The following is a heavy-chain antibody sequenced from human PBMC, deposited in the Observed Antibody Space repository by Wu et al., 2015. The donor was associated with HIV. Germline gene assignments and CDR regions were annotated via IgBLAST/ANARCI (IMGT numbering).Heavy chain of an antibody. D-gene: IGHD1-20*01. CDR2: MAPNSDVT. CDR1: GYTLTNYY. J-gene: IGHJ4*02. CDR3: ATYGPGYNWMYK. V-gene: IGHV1-2*02. Sequence: QVQLVQSGAEVKKPGASVKVSCKASGYTLTNYYMRWVRQGPGQGLEWMGWMAPNSDVTKYAPKLQGRVTMTRDTSISTAYMELNSLTSDDTAVYYCATYGPGYNWMYKWGQGTLVTVSS.